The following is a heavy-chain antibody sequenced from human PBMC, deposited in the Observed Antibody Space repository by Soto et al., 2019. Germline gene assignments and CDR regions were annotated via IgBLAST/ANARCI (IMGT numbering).Heavy chain of an antibody. CDR2: IHYSGTT. D-gene: IGHD5-12*01. CDR3: ARDRGGYASYYYGMDV. J-gene: IGHJ6*02. V-gene: IGHV4-31*03. CDR1: GDSIGSSYYY. Sequence: PSETLSLTCTVSGDSIGSSYYYWSWIRQHPGEGLEWIGYIHYSGTTYYNPSLESRVTISVDTSRNQFSLNLNSVTAADTAVYYCARDRGGYASYYYGMDVWGQGTTVTVSS.